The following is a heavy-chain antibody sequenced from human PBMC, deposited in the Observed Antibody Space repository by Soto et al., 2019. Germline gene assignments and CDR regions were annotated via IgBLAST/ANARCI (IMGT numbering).Heavy chain of an antibody. CDR3: AREGPRDYYDSSGYSPPDM. Sequence: QVQLVQSGAEVKKPGSSVKVSCKASGGTFSSYAISWVRQAPGQGIEWMGGIIPIFGTANYAQKFQGRVTITADESTSTAYMELSSLRSEDTAVYYCAREGPRDYYDSSGYSPPDMWGQGTLVTVSS. CDR1: GGTFSSYA. V-gene: IGHV1-69*01. D-gene: IGHD3-22*01. J-gene: IGHJ4*02. CDR2: IIPIFGTA.